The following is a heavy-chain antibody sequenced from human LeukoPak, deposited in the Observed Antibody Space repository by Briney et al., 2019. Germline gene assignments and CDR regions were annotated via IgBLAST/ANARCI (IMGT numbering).Heavy chain of an antibody. J-gene: IGHJ5*02. V-gene: IGHV3-23*01. CDR1: GFTFSSYA. CDR2: ISGSGGST. D-gene: IGHD3-3*01. CDR3: AKEPFGVVINQWFDP. Sequence: GGSLRLSCAASGFTFSSYAMSWVRQAPGKGLEWVSAISGSGGSTYYADSVKGRFTISRDNSKNTLYLQMNSPRAEDTAVYYCAKEPFGVVINQWFDPWGQGTLVTVSS.